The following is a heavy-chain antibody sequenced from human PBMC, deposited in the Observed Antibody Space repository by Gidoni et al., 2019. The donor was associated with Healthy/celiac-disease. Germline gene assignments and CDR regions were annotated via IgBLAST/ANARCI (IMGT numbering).Heavy chain of an antibody. J-gene: IGHJ4*01. CDR1: GYNFTRYG. CDR2: ISAYNGNT. V-gene: IGHV1-18*01. Sequence: QVQLVQSGAEVKKPGDSVKVSCQASGYNFTRYGLSWMRQSPGQGLEWMGWISAYNGNTNYAQKLQGSVTMTTDTSTSTAYTELRSLRSDDTAVYYCARKYCSSTSCYDFWGHGTLVTVSS. D-gene: IGHD2-2*01. CDR3: ARKYCSSTSCYDF.